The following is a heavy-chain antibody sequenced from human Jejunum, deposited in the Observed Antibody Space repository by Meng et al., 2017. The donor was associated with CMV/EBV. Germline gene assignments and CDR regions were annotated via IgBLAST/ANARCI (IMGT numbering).Heavy chain of an antibody. CDR3: ATAVSYYYDSSGYYYNY. J-gene: IGHJ4*02. D-gene: IGHD3-22*01. Sequence: RTELAMHGVRQGPGKGLEWMGGFDPEDGETIYAQKFQGRVTMTEDTSTDTDYMELSSLRSEDTAVYFCATAVSYYYDSSGYYYNYWGQGTLVTVS. CDR2: FDPEDGET. CDR1: RTELA. V-gene: IGHV1-24*01.